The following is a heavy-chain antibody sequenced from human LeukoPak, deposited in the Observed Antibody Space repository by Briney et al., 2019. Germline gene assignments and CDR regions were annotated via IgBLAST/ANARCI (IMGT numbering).Heavy chain of an antibody. CDR3: ARGEPNYDFWSGYYSGYYGMDV. CDR1: GGSISSSSYY. Sequence: SETLSLTCTVSGGSISSSSYYWGWIRQPPGKGLEWIGSIYYSESPSYNPSLKSRVTISIDTSKNQFSLKLSSVTAADTAVYYCARGEPNYDFWSGYYSGYYGMDVWGQGTTVTVSS. J-gene: IGHJ6*02. V-gene: IGHV4-39*07. CDR2: IYYSESP. D-gene: IGHD3-3*01.